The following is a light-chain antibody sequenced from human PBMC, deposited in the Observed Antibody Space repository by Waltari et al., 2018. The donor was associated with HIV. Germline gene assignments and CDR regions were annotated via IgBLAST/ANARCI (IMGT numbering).Light chain of an antibody. CDR1: NTDIGLYNL. V-gene: IGLV2-14*03. J-gene: IGLJ2*01. Sequence: QSALTQPASVSGSPGQSITISCTGANTDIGLYNLFSWYRQHPDKAPQLVIYGVNTRPAVVSDRVSGSKSGNTASLTISSLQAEDEADYYCSSYTNTDILLFGGGTKLTVL. CDR3: SSYTNTDILL. CDR2: GVN.